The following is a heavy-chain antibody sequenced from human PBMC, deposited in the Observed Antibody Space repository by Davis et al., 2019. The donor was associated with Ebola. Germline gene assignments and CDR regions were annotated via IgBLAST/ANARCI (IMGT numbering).Heavy chain of an antibody. CDR2: INPNSGGT. D-gene: IGHD2-15*01. V-gene: IGHV1-2*02. J-gene: IGHJ5*02. Sequence: VSCKASGYTFTDYYMHWVRQAPGQGLEWMGWINPNSGGTNYAQKFQGRVTMTRDTSISTVYMELSRLRSDDTAVYYCARDSVPCSGGSCNGGFDPWGQGTLVTVSS. CDR1: GYTFTDYY. CDR3: ARDSVPCSGGSCNGGFDP.